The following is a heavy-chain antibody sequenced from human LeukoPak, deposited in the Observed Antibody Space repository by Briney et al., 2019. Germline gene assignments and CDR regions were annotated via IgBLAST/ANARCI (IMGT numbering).Heavy chain of an antibody. Sequence: GGSLRLSCAASGFTFQDYAMHWVRQAPGKGLEWVSGVSWNSGSIVYADSVKGRSTISRDNSKNSLYLQMNSLSAEDTALYYCAKDMTPFTMVRGVIKDWGQGTLVTVSS. V-gene: IGHV3-9*01. CDR2: VSWNSGSI. J-gene: IGHJ4*02. CDR1: GFTFQDYA. CDR3: AKDMTPFTMVRGVIKD. D-gene: IGHD3-10*01.